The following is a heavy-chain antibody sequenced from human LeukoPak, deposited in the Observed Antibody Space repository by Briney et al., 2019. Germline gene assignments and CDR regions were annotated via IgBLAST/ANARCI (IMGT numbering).Heavy chain of an antibody. J-gene: IGHJ6*03. Sequence: PGGSLRPSCAASGFTFDDYAMHWVRQAPGKGLEWVSHIGGGGTFIYYADSVKGRFTISRDNDKNSVYLQMTSLRAEDTAVYYCARFLATWDYYYMDVWGNGTTVTVSS. D-gene: IGHD3-3*01. CDR1: GFTFDDYA. V-gene: IGHV3-48*01. CDR2: IGGGGTFI. CDR3: ARFLATWDYYYMDV.